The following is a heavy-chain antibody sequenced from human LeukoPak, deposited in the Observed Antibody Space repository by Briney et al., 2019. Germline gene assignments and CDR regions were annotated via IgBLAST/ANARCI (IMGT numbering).Heavy chain of an antibody. CDR1: GFTFSSYE. CDR3: ARELDHDYYDFYFDY. D-gene: IGHD4-17*01. CDR2: INEDGSEK. V-gene: IGHV3-7*01. J-gene: IGHJ4*02. Sequence: GGSLRLSCAASGFTFSSYEMNWVRQAPGTGLEWVASINEDGSEKYYLDSVEGRFTISRDNAKNSLYLQMNSLRAEDTAVYYCARELDHDYYDFYFDYWGQGTLVTVSS.